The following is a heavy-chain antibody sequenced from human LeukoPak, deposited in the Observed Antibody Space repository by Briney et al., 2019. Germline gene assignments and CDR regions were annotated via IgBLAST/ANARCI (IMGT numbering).Heavy chain of an antibody. V-gene: IGHV3-23*01. Sequence: GGSLRLSCAASGFTFSSYSMNWVRQAPGKGLEWVSAIRGSGGSTYYADSVKGRFTISRDNSKNTLYLQVNTLRAEDTAVYYCAKDHLYSGSPRAFDIWGQGTMVTVSS. CDR1: GFTFSSYS. D-gene: IGHD1-26*01. J-gene: IGHJ3*02. CDR3: AKDHLYSGSPRAFDI. CDR2: IRGSGGST.